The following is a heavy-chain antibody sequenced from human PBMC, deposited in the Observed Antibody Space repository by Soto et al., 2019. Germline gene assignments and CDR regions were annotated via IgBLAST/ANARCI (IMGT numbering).Heavy chain of an antibody. CDR3: ARADIVVVPAAIPDTARYTAFDI. J-gene: IGHJ3*02. D-gene: IGHD2-2*01. Sequence: GASVKVSCKASGGTFSSYAISWVRQAPGQGLGWMGGIIPIFGTANYAQKFQGRVTITADESTSTAYMELSSLRSEDTAVYYCARADIVVVPAAIPDTARYTAFDIWGQGTMVTVSS. V-gene: IGHV1-69*13. CDR2: IIPIFGTA. CDR1: GGTFSSYA.